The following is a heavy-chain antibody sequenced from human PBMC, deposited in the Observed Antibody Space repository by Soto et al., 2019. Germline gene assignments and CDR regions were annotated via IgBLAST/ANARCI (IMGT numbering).Heavy chain of an antibody. D-gene: IGHD3-10*01. CDR1: GFIVSGNY. CDR3: ARDGGLAEDGMDV. Sequence: GGSLRLSCAASGFIVSGNYMSWVRQAPGKGLEWVSVIYRGGSTYYADSVKGRFTISRDNSKNTLYLQMNSLRADDTGVYYCARDGGLAEDGMDVWGQGTTVTVSS. V-gene: IGHV3-53*01. J-gene: IGHJ6*02. CDR2: IYRGGST.